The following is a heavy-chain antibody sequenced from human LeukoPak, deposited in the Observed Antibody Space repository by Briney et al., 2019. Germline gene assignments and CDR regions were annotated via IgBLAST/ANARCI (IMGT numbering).Heavy chain of an antibody. V-gene: IGHV1-2*02. CDR3: VRESYYYGSGSYYHRYYYYMDV. J-gene: IGHJ6*03. Sequence: ASVKVSCKASGYTFTGYYMHWVRQAPGQGLEWMGWINPNSGGTNYAQKFQGRVTMTRDTSISTAYMELSSLRSEDTAVYYCVRESYYYGSGSYYHRYYYYMDVWGKGTTVTISS. CDR1: GYTFTGYY. D-gene: IGHD3-10*01. CDR2: INPNSGGT.